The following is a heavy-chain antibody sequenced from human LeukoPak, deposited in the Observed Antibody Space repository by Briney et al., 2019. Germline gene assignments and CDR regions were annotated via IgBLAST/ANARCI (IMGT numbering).Heavy chain of an antibody. CDR3: AKDPAGAPEYYIDY. J-gene: IGHJ4*02. CDR2: ISYDGSNK. D-gene: IGHD1-14*01. CDR1: GFTFSSYG. V-gene: IGHV3-30*18. Sequence: GRSLRLSCAASGFTFSSYGMHWVRQAPVKGLEWVAVISYDGSNKYYADSVKGRFTISRDNSKNTLYLQMNSLRAEDTAVYYCAKDPAGAPEYYIDYWGQGTLVTVSS.